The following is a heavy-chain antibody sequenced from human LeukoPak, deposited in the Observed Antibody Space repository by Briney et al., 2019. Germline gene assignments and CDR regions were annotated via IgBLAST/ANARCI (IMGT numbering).Heavy chain of an antibody. V-gene: IGHV4-39*07. CDR3: ASYSGTYSAFEI. CDR1: GGSITNTNDY. D-gene: IGHD1-26*01. CDR2: IFYNGNP. Sequence: PSETLSLTCTASGGSITNTNDYWGWVRQSPGRGLEWLGNIFYNGNPYYNPSLKSRVAISVDTSKNHFSLTLNAVTAADTAVYYCASYSGTYSAFEIWGQGTQVTVSS. J-gene: IGHJ3*02.